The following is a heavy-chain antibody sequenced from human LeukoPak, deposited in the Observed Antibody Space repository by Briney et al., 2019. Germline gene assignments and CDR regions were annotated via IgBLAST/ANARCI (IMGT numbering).Heavy chain of an antibody. CDR1: GFTFDDYG. CDR3: ARGKVAGTRSAFDI. Sequence: PGGSLRLSCAASGFTFDDYGMSWVRQAPGKGLEWVSGINWNGGSTGYADSVKGRFTISRDNAKNSLYLQMNSLRAEDTALYYCARGKVAGTRSAFDIWGQGTVVTVSS. J-gene: IGHJ3*02. V-gene: IGHV3-20*04. CDR2: INWNGGST. D-gene: IGHD6-19*01.